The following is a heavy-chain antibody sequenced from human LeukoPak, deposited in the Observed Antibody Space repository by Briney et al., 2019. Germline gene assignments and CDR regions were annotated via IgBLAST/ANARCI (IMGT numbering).Heavy chain of an antibody. CDR3: ARVHFQHSGYYYYYMDV. V-gene: IGHV4-61*02. D-gene: IGHD3-10*01. CDR1: GGSISSGSYY. J-gene: IGHJ6*03. CDR2: IYTSGST. Sequence: PSQTLSLTCTVSGGSISSGSYYWSWIRQPAGKGLEWIGRIYTSGSTNYNPSLKSRVTISVDTSKNQFSLKLSSVTAADTAVYYCARVHFQHSGYYYYYMDVWGKGTTVTVSS.